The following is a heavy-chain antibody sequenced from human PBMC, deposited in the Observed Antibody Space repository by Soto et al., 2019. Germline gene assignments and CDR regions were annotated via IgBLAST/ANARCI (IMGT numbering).Heavy chain of an antibody. D-gene: IGHD6-6*01. J-gene: IGHJ4*02. V-gene: IGHV3-21*01. CDR2: ISSSSSYI. Sequence: GGSLRLSCAASGFTFSSYSMNWVRQAPGKGLEWVSSISSSSSYIYYADSVKGRFTISRDNAKNSLYLQMNSLRAEDTTVYYCARPRVEYSSSSVGYWGQGTLVTVSS. CDR3: ARPRVEYSSSSVGY. CDR1: GFTFSSYS.